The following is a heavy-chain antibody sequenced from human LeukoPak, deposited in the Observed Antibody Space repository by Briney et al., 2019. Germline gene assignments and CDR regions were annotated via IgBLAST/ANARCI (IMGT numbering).Heavy chain of an antibody. CDR1: GFAFSSYS. CDR3: AKDLVGTTLSYFDY. CDR2: ISSSSSYI. J-gene: IGHJ4*02. Sequence: GGSLRLSCAASGFAFSSYSMNWVRQAPGKGLEWVSSISSSSSYIYYADSVKGRFTISRDNAKNSLYLQMNSLRAEDTAVYYCAKDLVGTTLSYFDYWGQGTLVTVSS. D-gene: IGHD1-26*01. V-gene: IGHV3-21*01.